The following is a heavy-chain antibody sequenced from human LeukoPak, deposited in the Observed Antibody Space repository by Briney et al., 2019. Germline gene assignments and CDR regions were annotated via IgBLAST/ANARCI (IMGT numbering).Heavy chain of an antibody. Sequence: TGGSLRLSCAASGFTFSSYAMHWVRQAPGKGLEWVAVISYDGSNRYYADSVKGRFTISRDNSKNTLYLQMNSLRAEDTAVYYCARDPTTISGYGMDVWGQGTTVTVSS. CDR2: ISYDGSNR. V-gene: IGHV3-30*04. J-gene: IGHJ6*02. CDR3: ARDPTTISGYGMDV. D-gene: IGHD4-17*01. CDR1: GFTFSSYA.